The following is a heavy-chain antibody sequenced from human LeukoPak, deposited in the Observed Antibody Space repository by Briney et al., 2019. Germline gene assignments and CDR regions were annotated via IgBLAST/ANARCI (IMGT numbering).Heavy chain of an antibody. CDR2: IIPIFGTA. V-gene: IGHV1-69*13. J-gene: IGHJ5*02. CDR3: AREQITMVRGVGGNWFDP. CDR1: GGTFSSYA. Sequence: SVKVSCKASGGTFSSYAISWVRQAPGQGLEWMGGIIPIFGTANYAQKFQGRVTITADESTSTAYMELSSLRSEDTAVYYCAREQITMVRGVGGNWFDPWGQGTLVTVSS. D-gene: IGHD3-10*01.